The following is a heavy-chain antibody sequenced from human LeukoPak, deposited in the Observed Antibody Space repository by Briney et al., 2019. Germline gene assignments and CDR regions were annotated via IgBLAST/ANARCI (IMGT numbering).Heavy chain of an antibody. V-gene: IGHV4-59*08. Sequence: SETLSLTCTVSGGSISSYYWSWIRQPPGKGLEWIGYIYYSGSTNYNPSLKSRVTISVDTSKNQFSMKLSSVTAADTAVYYCARLEAAYSSSWYGMDVWGQGTTVTVSS. D-gene: IGHD6-13*01. CDR2: IYYSGST. CDR3: ARLEAAYSSSWYGMDV. CDR1: GGSISSYY. J-gene: IGHJ6*02.